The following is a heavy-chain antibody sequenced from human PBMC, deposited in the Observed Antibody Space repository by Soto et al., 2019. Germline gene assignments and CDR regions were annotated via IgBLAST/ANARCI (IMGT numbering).Heavy chain of an antibody. Sequence: LSLTCTVSGGSVSSGSYYWSWIRQPPGKGLEWIGYIYYSGSTNYNPSLKSRVTISVDTSKNQFSLKLSSVTAADTAVYYCARDLRLLWFGELSLSEGMDVWGQGTTVTVSS. D-gene: IGHD3-10*01. J-gene: IGHJ6*02. CDR2: IYYSGST. CDR3: ARDLRLLWFGELSLSEGMDV. CDR1: GGSVSSGSYY. V-gene: IGHV4-61*01.